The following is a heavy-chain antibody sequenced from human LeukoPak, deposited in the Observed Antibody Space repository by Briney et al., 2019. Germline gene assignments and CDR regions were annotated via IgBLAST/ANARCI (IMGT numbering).Heavy chain of an antibody. J-gene: IGHJ4*02. D-gene: IGHD6-13*01. V-gene: IGHV3-33*01. CDR1: GFTFSTYG. Sequence: GGSLRLSCAASGFTFSTYGMHWVRQAPGKGLEWVAMIWYDGSNKYYADSVKGRFTISRDNSKNTLYLQMNSLRAEDTAIYYCARDLAASSDCWGQGTLVTVSS. CDR3: ARDLAASSDC. CDR2: IWYDGSNK.